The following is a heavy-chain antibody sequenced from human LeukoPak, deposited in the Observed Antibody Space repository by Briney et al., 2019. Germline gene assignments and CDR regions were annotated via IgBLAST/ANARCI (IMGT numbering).Heavy chain of an antibody. CDR1: GFTVSSNY. V-gene: IGHV3-53*01. CDR2: IYSGGST. CDR3: ARDLAYYDFWSGYSMSPNWFDP. J-gene: IGHJ5*02. Sequence: GGSLRLSCEASGFTVSSNYMSWVRQAPGKGLEWVSVIYSGGSTYYADSVKGRFTISRDNSKNTLYLQMNSLRAEDTAVYYCARDLAYYDFWSGYSMSPNWFDPWGQGTLVTVSS. D-gene: IGHD3-3*01.